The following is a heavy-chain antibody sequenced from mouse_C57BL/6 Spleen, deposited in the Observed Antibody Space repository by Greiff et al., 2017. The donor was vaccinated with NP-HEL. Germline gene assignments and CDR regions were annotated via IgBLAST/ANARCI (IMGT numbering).Heavy chain of an antibody. CDR3: APNWDGGY. V-gene: IGHV14-2*01. Sequence: VQLQQSGAELVKPGASVKLSCTASGFNIKDYYMHWVKQRTEQGLEWIGRIDPEDGETKYVPKFQGKATITADTSSNTAYLQLSSLTSEDTAVYYCAPNWDGGYWGQGTTLTVSS. J-gene: IGHJ2*01. CDR1: GFNIKDYY. CDR2: IDPEDGET. D-gene: IGHD4-1*01.